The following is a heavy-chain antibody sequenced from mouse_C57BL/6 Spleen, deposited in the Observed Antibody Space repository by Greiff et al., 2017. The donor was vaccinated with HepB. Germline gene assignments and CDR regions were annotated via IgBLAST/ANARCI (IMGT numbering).Heavy chain of an antibody. CDR1: GFTFSDYG. D-gene: IGHD1-1*01. CDR2: ISSGSSTI. Sequence: EVKLMESGGGLVKPGGSLKLSCAASGFTFSDYGMHWVRQAPEKGLEWVAYISSGSSTINYADTVKGRFTISRDNAKNTLFLQMTSLRSEDTAMYYCARERDYYGSSWYFDYWGQGTTLTVSS. V-gene: IGHV5-17*01. J-gene: IGHJ2*01. CDR3: ARERDYYGSSWYFDY.